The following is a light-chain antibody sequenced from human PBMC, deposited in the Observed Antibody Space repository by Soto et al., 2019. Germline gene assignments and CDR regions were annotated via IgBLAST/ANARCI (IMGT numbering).Light chain of an antibody. J-gene: IGLJ2*01. CDR2: DVS. CDR3: SSYTSSSTLHVV. V-gene: IGLV2-14*01. Sequence: ALTQPASVSGSPGQSITISCTGTSSDVGGYNYVSWYQQHPGKAPKLMIYDVSNRPSGVSNRFSGSKSGNTASLTISGLQAEDEADYYCSSYTSSSTLHVVFGGGTKVTVL. CDR1: SSDVGGYNY.